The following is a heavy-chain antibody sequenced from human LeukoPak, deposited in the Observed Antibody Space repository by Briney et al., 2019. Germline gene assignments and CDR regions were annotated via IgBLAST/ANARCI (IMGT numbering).Heavy chain of an antibody. CDR3: ARDRGSSGWTLYYFDY. V-gene: IGHV3-30*03. Sequence: GRSLRLSCAASGFTFSSYGMHWVRQAPGKGLEWVAVISYDGSNKYYADSVKGRFTISRDNSKNTLYLQMNSLRAEDTAVYYCARDRGSSGWTLYYFDYWGQGTLVTVSS. CDR2: ISYDGSNK. CDR1: GFTFSSYG. J-gene: IGHJ4*02. D-gene: IGHD6-19*01.